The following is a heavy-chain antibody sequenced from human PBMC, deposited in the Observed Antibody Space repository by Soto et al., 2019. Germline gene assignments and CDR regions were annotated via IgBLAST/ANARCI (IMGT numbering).Heavy chain of an antibody. CDR2: IIPIFGTA. CDR3: ARFIAAAGYTLDY. CDR1: GGTFSSYA. J-gene: IGHJ4*01. Sequence: QVQLVQSGAEVKKPGSSVKVSCKASGGTFSSYAISWVRQAPGQGLEWMGGIIPIFGTANYAQKFQGRVTITADESTRTAYMERSSLRSEDTSVYYCARFIAAAGYTLDYWGHVTLVTVYS. V-gene: IGHV1-69*12. D-gene: IGHD6-13*01.